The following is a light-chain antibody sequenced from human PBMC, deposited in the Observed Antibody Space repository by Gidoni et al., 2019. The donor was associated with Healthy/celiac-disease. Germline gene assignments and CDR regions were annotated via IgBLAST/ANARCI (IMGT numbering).Light chain of an antibody. CDR1: PSLLHSNGYNY. J-gene: IGKJ2*01. Sequence: DLVMTQSLLSLPVTPGEPASISCRSSPSLLHSNGYNYLDWYLQKPGQSPQLLIYLGSNRASGVPDRFSGRGSGTDFTLKISRVEAEDVGVYYCMQALQTPNTFGQGTKLEIK. V-gene: IGKV2-28*01. CDR2: LGS. CDR3: MQALQTPNT.